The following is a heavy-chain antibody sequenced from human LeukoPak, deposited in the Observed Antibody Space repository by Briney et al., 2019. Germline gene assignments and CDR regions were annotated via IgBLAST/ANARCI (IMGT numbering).Heavy chain of an antibody. Sequence: SETLSLTCTVSGGSISSSSYYWGWIRQPPGKGLEWIESIYYSGSTYYNPSLKSRVTISVDTSKNQFSLKLSSVTAADTAVYYCARLVARFDAFDIWGQGTMVTVSS. V-gene: IGHV4-39*07. J-gene: IGHJ3*02. D-gene: IGHD2-15*01. CDR1: GGSISSSSYY. CDR3: ARLVARFDAFDI. CDR2: IYYSGST.